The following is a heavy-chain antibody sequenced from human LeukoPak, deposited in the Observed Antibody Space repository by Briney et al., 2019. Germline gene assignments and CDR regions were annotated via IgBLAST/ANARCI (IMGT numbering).Heavy chain of an antibody. Sequence: SETLSLTCAVYGGSFGGYYWSWIRQPPGKGLEWIGEINHSGSTNHNPSLKSRVTISLDTSKNQVSLNLSSVTAADTAVYYCARGWYYYDIWGQGTMVTVSS. CDR2: INHSGST. D-gene: IGHD3-10*01. CDR1: GGSFGGYY. CDR3: ARGWYYYDI. V-gene: IGHV4-34*01. J-gene: IGHJ3*02.